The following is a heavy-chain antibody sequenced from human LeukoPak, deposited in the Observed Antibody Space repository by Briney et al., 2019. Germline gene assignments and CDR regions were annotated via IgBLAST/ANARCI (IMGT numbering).Heavy chain of an antibody. CDR2: IYGDASKT. V-gene: IGHV3-23*01. J-gene: IGHJ4*02. CDR1: GFTFTTYT. D-gene: IGHD3-22*01. Sequence: GGSLRLSCAASGFTFTTYTISWVRQAPGKGLEWVSSIYGDASKTFYADSVRGRFTISRDNSKNTLYLQMNSLRAEDTAVYYCVRESEYYFDHSASFDYWGQGTLVTVSS. CDR3: VRESEYYFDHSASFDY.